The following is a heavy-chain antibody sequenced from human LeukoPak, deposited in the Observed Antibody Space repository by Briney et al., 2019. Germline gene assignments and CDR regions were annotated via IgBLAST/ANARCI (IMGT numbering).Heavy chain of an antibody. V-gene: IGHV3-48*02. CDR1: GFTFSSYD. J-gene: IGHJ4*02. CDR3: ARRFDS. CDR2: ISASGNAM. Sequence: GGSLRLSCAASGFTFSSYDMTWVRQAPGKGLEWVSYISASGNAMYYANSVKGRFSISRDNAKNSLSLQVNSLRDEDTAVYFCARRFDSWGQGTLVTVSS.